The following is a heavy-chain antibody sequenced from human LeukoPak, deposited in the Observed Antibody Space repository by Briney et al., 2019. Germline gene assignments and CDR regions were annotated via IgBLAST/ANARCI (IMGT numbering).Heavy chain of an antibody. D-gene: IGHD6-19*01. CDR2: INSSGGNT. Sequence: ASLKVSCKASGYTFTGYYMHWVRQAPGQGLEWMGIINSSGGNTSYAQKFQGRVTMTRDTSTSTVYMELSSLRSEDTAVYYCARGGWYYFDYWGQGTLVTVSS. CDR3: ARGGWYYFDY. V-gene: IGHV1-46*01. CDR1: GYTFTGYY. J-gene: IGHJ4*02.